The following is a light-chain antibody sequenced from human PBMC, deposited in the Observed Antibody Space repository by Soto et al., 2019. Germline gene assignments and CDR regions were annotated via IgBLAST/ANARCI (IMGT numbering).Light chain of an antibody. V-gene: IGKV3-15*01. CDR1: QSVNNN. J-gene: IGKJ4*01. Sequence: EIVMTQSPATLSVSPGERATLSCRASQSVNNNLAWYQQKPGQAPRLLIYGASARATGIPARFSGSGAGTEFTLTISLLQSEDFAVYYCQQYNNWPLTFGGGTKVEIK. CDR2: GAS. CDR3: QQYNNWPLT.